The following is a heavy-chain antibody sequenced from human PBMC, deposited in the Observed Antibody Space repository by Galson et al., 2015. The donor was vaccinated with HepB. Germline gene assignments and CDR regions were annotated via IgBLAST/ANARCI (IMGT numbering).Heavy chain of an antibody. Sequence: SLRLSCAASGFTFSSYAMSWVRQAPGKGLEWVSAISGSGGSTYYADSVKGRFTISRDNSKNTLYLQMNSLRAEDTAVYYCAKSRGITMIVVVITQNAFDIWGQGTMVTVSS. D-gene: IGHD3-22*01. CDR2: ISGSGGST. CDR3: AKSRGITMIVVVITQNAFDI. CDR1: GFTFSSYA. V-gene: IGHV3-23*01. J-gene: IGHJ3*02.